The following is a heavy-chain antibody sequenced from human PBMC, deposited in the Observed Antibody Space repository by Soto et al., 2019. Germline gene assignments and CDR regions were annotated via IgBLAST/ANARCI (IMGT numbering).Heavy chain of an antibody. V-gene: IGHV6-1*01. CDR3: ARERITMVRGVIRVDYYYYGMDV. J-gene: IGHJ6*02. Sequence: PSQTLSLTCAISGDSVSSNSAAWNWIRQSPSRGLEWLGRTYYRSKWYNDYAVSVKSRITINPDTSKNQFSLQLNSVTPEDTAVYYCARERITMVRGVIRVDYYYYGMDVWGQGTTVTV. D-gene: IGHD3-10*01. CDR1: GDSVSSNSAA. CDR2: TYYRSKWYN.